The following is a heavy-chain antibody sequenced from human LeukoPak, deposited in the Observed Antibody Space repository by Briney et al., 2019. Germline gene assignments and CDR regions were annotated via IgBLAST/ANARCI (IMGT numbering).Heavy chain of an antibody. J-gene: IGHJ4*02. CDR2: ISWNSGSI. CDR3: AKVGITGSTRYFDN. Sequence: GGSLRLSCAASGFTFDDYAMHWVRQAPGKGLEWVSGISWNSGSIGYADSVKGRFTISRDNAKNSLYLQMNSLRVEDTAVYYCAKVGITGSTRYFDNWGQGTLVTVSS. V-gene: IGHV3-9*01. CDR1: GFTFDDYA. D-gene: IGHD1-7*01.